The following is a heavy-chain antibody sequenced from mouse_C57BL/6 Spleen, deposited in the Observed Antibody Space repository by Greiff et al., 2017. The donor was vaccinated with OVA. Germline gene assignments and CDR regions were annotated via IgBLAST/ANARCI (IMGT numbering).Heavy chain of an antibody. CDR2: ISYDGSN. CDR3: ARERRDGYYEGSWFAY. V-gene: IGHV3-6*01. CDR1: GYSITSGYY. Sequence: EVQLQQSGPGLVKPSQSLSLTCSVTGYSITSGYYWNWIRQFPGNKLEWMGYISYDGSNNYNPSLKNRISITRDTSTNQFFLKLNSVTTEDTATDYCARERRDGYYEGSWFAYWGQGTLVTVSA. J-gene: IGHJ3*01. D-gene: IGHD2-3*01.